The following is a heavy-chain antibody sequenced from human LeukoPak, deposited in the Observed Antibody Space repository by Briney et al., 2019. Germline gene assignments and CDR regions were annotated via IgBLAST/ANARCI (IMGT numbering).Heavy chain of an antibody. D-gene: IGHD1-26*01. V-gene: IGHV3-13*01. Sequence: GGSLRLSCATSGSTFSNHAMHWVRQASGKGLEWVSAIGTAGDTFYPGSVKGRFTISRENAKNSLSLQMNSLRAEDTAVYYCVRQQTPHGNFDYWGQGTLVTVSS. J-gene: IGHJ4*02. CDR1: GSTFSNHA. CDR3: VRQQTPHGNFDY. CDR2: IGTAGDT.